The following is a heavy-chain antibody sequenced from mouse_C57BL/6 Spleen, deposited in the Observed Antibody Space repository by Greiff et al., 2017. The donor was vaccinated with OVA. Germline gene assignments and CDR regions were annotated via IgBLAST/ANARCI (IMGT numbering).Heavy chain of an antibody. CDR2: INPSNGGT. CDR3: ARSEGHYYGSFDY. J-gene: IGHJ2*01. CDR1: GYTFTSYW. D-gene: IGHD1-1*01. V-gene: IGHV1-53*01. Sequence: VQLQQSGPELVKPGASVKLSCKASGYTFTSYWMHWVKQRPGQGLEWIGNINPSNGGTNYNEKFKSKATLTVDKSSSTAYMQLSSLTSEDSAVYYCARSEGHYYGSFDYWGQGTTLTVSS.